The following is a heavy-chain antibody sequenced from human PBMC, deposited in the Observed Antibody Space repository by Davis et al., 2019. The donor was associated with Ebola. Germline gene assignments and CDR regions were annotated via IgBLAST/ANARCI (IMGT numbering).Heavy chain of an antibody. CDR3: ATGAYYGSGYYVDY. D-gene: IGHD3-10*01. CDR2: IYYSGST. V-gene: IGHV4-59*08. J-gene: IGHJ4*02. Sequence: SETLSLTCTVSGGSISSYYWSWIRQPPGKGLEWIGYIYYSGSTNYNPSLKSRVTISVDTSKNQVSLKLTSVTAADTAVYYCATGAYYGSGYYVDYWGQGTLVTVSS. CDR1: GGSISSYY.